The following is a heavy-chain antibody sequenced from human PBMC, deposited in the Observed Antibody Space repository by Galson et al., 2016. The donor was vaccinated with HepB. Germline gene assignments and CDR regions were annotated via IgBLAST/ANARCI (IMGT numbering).Heavy chain of an antibody. CDR3: ATHRVTGFDF. D-gene: IGHD1-14*01. J-gene: IGHJ4*02. CDR1: GYSFTTYW. CDR2: INPANSET. V-gene: IGHV5-51*01. Sequence: SGAEVKKPGESLTISCQGSGYSFTTYWVGWVRQLPGKGLEWMGIINPANSETTYSPSFQGQVTISADKSINTASLQWNSLKASDSAMYYCATHRVTGFDFWGQGTLVTVSS.